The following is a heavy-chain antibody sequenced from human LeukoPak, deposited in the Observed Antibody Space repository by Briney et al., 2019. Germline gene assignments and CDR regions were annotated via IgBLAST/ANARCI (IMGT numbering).Heavy chain of an antibody. Sequence: GGSLRLSCAASGFTFSSYAMSWVRQAPGKGLEWVSAISGSGGTTYYADSVKGRFTISRDNSKNTLYLQMSSLRAEDTAVYYCAKDRIPYSDSSGYRFDYWGQGTLVTVSS. CDR2: ISGSGGTT. CDR3: AKDRIPYSDSSGYRFDY. J-gene: IGHJ4*02. D-gene: IGHD3-22*01. V-gene: IGHV3-23*01. CDR1: GFTFSSYA.